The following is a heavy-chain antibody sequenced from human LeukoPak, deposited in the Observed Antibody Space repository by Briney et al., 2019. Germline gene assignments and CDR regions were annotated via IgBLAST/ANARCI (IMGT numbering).Heavy chain of an antibody. CDR2: ISGSGGST. V-gene: IGHV3-23*01. CDR3: ARSAAGLDY. J-gene: IGHJ4*02. CDR1: GFTFSSYA. D-gene: IGHD6-13*01. Sequence: GGSLRLSCAASGFTFSSYAMSWARHAPGKGLEWVSAISGSGGSTYYADSVEGRFTISRDNAKNSLYLQMSSLRAEDTAVYYCARSAAGLDYWGQGTLVTVSS.